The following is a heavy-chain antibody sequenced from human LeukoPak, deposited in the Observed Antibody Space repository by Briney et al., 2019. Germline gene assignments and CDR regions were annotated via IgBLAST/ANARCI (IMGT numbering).Heavy chain of an antibody. Sequence: GGSLRLSCEASGFTFSIYWMTWVRQAPGKGVEWVANINEDGSEIYYVDSVKGRFTISRDNAKNPLHLQLNILRVEDTAVYYCVRAFGGYDSQRFYYNMDVWGKGTTVTVSS. CDR2: INEDGSEI. D-gene: IGHD5-12*01. CDR3: VRAFGGYDSQRFYYNMDV. V-gene: IGHV3-7*01. CDR1: GFTFSIYW. J-gene: IGHJ6*03.